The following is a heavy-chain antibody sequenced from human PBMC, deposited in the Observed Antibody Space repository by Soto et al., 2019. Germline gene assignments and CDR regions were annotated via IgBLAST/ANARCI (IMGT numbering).Heavy chain of an antibody. V-gene: IGHV4-38-2*02. D-gene: IGHD3-3*02. CDR1: GYSISSGYY. J-gene: IGHJ6*02. Sequence: PXEALSLTCAVAGYSISSGYYWGWIRQPPVKGLEWIGSIYHSGSTYYNPSLKSRVTISVDTSKNQFSLKLSSVTAADTAVYYCARDGVIATSVGYYYYGMDVWGQGTTVTVSS. CDR3: ARDGVIATSVGYYYYGMDV. CDR2: IYHSGST.